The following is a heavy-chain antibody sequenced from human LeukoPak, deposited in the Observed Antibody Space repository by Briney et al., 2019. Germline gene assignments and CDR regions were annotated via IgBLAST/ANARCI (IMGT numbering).Heavy chain of an antibody. CDR2: ISYDGNNR. J-gene: IGHJ4*02. D-gene: IGHD3-22*01. CDR3: ASGVSSGNN. V-gene: IGHV3-30*04. Sequence: GRSLRLTCAASGFTFSTYAMHWVRQAPGKGLEWVAVISYDGNNRYYADSVKGRFTISRDNPKNTLFLQMNSLRGEDTAVYYCASGVSSGNNWGQGTLVIVSS. CDR1: GFTFSTYA.